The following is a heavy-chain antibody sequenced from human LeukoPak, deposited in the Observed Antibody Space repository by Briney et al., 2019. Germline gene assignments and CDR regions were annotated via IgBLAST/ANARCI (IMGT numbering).Heavy chain of an antibody. V-gene: IGHV4-34*01. CDR1: GGSISSYY. J-gene: IGHJ4*02. D-gene: IGHD1-26*01. Sequence: KPSETLSLTCTVSGGSISSYYWSWIRQPPGKGLEWIGEINHSGSTNYNPSLKSRVTISVDTSKNQFSLKLSSVTAADTAVYYCARGLKSGSYAPIGYWGQGTLVTVSS. CDR2: INHSGST. CDR3: ARGLKSGSYAPIGY.